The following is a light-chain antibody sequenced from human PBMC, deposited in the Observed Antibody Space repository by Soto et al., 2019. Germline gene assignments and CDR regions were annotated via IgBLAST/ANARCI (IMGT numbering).Light chain of an antibody. CDR2: DVS. CDR1: SSDVGGYNY. J-gene: IGLJ1*01. CDR3: SSYTSSSTLYV. V-gene: IGLV2-14*01. Sequence: QSALTQPASVSGSPGQSITISCTGTSSDVGGYNYVSWYQQHPGKAPKLMIYDVSNRPSGVSNRFSGSKSGNTASLTISGRQAEDYADYYCSSYTSSSTLYVFGTGTKVTVL.